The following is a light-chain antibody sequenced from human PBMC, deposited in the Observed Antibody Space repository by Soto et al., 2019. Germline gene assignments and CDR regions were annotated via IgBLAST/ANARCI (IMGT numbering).Light chain of an antibody. V-gene: IGKV3-20*01. J-gene: IGKJ1*01. CDR2: AAS. CDR3: QQYTGSPWT. Sequence: EAVLTQSPGTLSLSPGERATLSCRASQSVSSSYLAWYQQTPGQAPRLLIYAASSRATGIPDRFSGSGSGTDFTLTISRLEPEDFAVYYCQQYTGSPWTFGQGTKVDI. CDR1: QSVSSSY.